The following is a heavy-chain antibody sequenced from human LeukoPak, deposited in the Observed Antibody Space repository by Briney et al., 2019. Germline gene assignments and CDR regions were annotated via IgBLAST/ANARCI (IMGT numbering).Heavy chain of an antibody. CDR2: ISTSSGTI. J-gene: IGHJ4*02. V-gene: IGHV3-48*02. CDR3: ARERPVGATPFDF. D-gene: IGHD1-26*01. Sequence: GESLTLSCAASGFSFSSYNMNWVRQAPGKGLEWVSYISTSSGTINYADSVKGRFTIPRDNAKNSLYLQMNSLRDEDTAVYFCARERPVGATPFDFWGQGTLVTVSS. CDR1: GFSFSSYN.